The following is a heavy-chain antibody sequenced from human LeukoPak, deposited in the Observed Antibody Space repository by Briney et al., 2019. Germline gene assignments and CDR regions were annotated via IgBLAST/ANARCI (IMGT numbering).Heavy chain of an antibody. V-gene: IGHV3-30*18. Sequence: PGWSLRLSCAASGFTFSSYGMHWVRQAPGKGLDGVVVISYDGSNKYYADSVKGGFTISRDNSKNTLYLQMNSLRAEDTAVYYCAKYSNYVGFDYWGQGTLVTVSS. D-gene: IGHD4-11*01. J-gene: IGHJ4*02. CDR1: GFTFSSYG. CDR2: ISYDGSNK. CDR3: AKYSNYVGFDY.